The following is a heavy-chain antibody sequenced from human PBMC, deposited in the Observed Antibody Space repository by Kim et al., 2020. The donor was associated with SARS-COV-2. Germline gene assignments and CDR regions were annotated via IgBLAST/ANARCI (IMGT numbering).Heavy chain of an antibody. J-gene: IGHJ6*02. CDR1: GGSISSYY. V-gene: IGHV4-59*01. D-gene: IGHD3-10*01. CDR2: IYYSGST. Sequence: SETLSLTCTVSGGSISSYYWSWIRQPPGKGLEWIGYIYYSGSTNYNPSLKSRVTISVDTSKNQFSLKLSSVTAADTAMYYCARDRADYGMDVWGQGTTVTVSS. CDR3: ARDRADYGMDV.